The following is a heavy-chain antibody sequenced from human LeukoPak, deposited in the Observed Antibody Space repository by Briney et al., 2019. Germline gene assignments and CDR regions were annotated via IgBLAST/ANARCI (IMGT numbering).Heavy chain of an antibody. D-gene: IGHD2-15*01. CDR3: AKETYSASWQLDS. CDR1: GFXFSSYG. J-gene: IGHJ4*02. V-gene: IGHV3-30*18. Sequence: PGGSLRLSCAASGFXFSSYGIHWVRQAPGKGLEWVAVISHDGSNKYYVDSVKGRFTISRDNSKNTLYLQMNSLRAEDTAVYYCAKETYSASWQLDSWGQGTLVTVSS. CDR2: ISHDGSNK.